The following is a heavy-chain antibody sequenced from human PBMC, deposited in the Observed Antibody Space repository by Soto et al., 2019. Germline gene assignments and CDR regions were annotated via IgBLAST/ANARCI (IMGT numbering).Heavy chain of an antibody. CDR1: GGTFSSYT. Sequence: QVQLVQSGAEVKKPGSSVKVSCKASGGTFSSYTISWVRQAPGQGLEWMGRIIPILGIANYAQKFQGRVTITADKSTSTAYMELSSLRSEDTAVYYCAREGSSWDYYFDYWGQGTLVTVSS. D-gene: IGHD6-13*01. J-gene: IGHJ4*02. CDR3: AREGSSWDYYFDY. CDR2: IIPILGIA. V-gene: IGHV1-69*08.